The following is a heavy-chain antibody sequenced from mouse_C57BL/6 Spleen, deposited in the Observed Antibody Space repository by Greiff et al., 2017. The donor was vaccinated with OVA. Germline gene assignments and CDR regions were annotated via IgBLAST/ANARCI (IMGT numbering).Heavy chain of an antibody. D-gene: IGHD2-3*01. J-gene: IGHJ3*01. CDR3: ARMIDGYYAY. CDR2: IWSGGST. V-gene: IGHV2-2*01. Sequence: VQLQESGPGLVQPSQSLSITCTVSGFSLTSYGVHWVRQSPGKGLEWLGVIWSGGSTDYNAAFISRLSISRDNSKSQVFFKMNSLQADDTAIYYCARMIDGYYAYWGQGTLVTVSA. CDR1: GFSLTSYG.